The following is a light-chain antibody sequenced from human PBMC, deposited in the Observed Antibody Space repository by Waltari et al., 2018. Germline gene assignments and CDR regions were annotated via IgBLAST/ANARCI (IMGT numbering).Light chain of an antibody. Sequence: QSALTQPASVSGSPGQSITISCTGSSRDVGNYNLVSWYQQHPGEAPKVIIYETRNRPSGVSNRFSGSESGNTASLTISGLQAEDEADYYCSSYAGRDTLIFGGGTKLTVL. CDR3: SSYAGRDTLI. CDR1: SRDVGNYNL. J-gene: IGLJ2*01. V-gene: IGLV2-23*01. CDR2: ETR.